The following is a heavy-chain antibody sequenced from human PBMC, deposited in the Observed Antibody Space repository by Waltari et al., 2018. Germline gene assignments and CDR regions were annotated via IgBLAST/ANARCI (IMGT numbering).Heavy chain of an antibody. CDR2: ISYNGAT. J-gene: IGHJ3*01. D-gene: IGHD5-12*01. Sequence: GWIRQPPGQGLGWIGTISYNGATYSSPSLRGRVTVSRDTSMNQLSLKLGSVTAADTAVYYCATYIGASIGTAAFDVWGQGTMVTVSS. V-gene: IGHV4-39*01. CDR3: ATYIGASIGTAAFDV.